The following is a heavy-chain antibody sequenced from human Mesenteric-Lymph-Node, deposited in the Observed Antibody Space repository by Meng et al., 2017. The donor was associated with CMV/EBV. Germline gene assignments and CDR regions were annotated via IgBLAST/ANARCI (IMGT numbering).Heavy chain of an antibody. D-gene: IGHD6-6*01. CDR3: ARARARRGQLAPFD. J-gene: IGHJ4*02. Sequence: KASGYTFTSYGISWVRQAPGQGLEWMGWIRAYNGKTNYAQKLQGRVTMTTDTSTSTAYMELRSLRSDDTAVYYCARARARRGQLAPFDWGQGTLVTVSS. V-gene: IGHV1-18*01. CDR1: GYTFTSYG. CDR2: IRAYNGKT.